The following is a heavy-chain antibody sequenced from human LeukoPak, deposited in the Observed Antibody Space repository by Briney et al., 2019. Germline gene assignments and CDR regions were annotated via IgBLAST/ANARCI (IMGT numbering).Heavy chain of an antibody. V-gene: IGHV5-51*01. CDR1: GYSLTSYW. J-gene: IGHJ3*02. CDR2: IYPGDSDT. CDR3: ARGYCSSTSCSPDDAFDI. D-gene: IGHD2-2*01. Sequence: GESLKISCKGSGYSLTSYWIGWVRQMPGKGLEWMGIIYPGDSDTRYSPSFQGQVTISADKSISTAYLQWSSLKASDTAMYYCARGYCSSTSCSPDDAFDIWGQGTMVTVSS.